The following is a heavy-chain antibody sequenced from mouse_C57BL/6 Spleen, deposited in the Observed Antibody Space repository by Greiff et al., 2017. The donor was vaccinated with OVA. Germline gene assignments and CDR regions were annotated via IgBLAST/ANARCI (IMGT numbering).Heavy chain of an antibody. CDR1: GFTFSDYY. V-gene: IGHV5-16*01. J-gene: IGHJ4*01. Sequence: EVQLVESEGGLVQPGSSMKLSCTASGFTFSDYYMAWVRQVPEKGLEWVANINYDGSSTYYLDSLKSRFIISRDNAKNILYLQMSSLKSEDTATYYCARAGYDYGAMDYWGQGTSVTVSS. D-gene: IGHD2-4*01. CDR2: INYDGSST. CDR3: ARAGYDYGAMDY.